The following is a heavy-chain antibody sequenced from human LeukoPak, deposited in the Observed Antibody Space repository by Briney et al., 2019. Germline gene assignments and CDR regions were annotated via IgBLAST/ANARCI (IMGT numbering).Heavy chain of an antibody. CDR3: ARGNYATLGTWFDP. CDR2: MNPNSGNT. D-gene: IGHD1-7*01. J-gene: IGHJ5*02. V-gene: IGHV1-8*01. CDR1: GGTFRSNA. Sequence: ASVKVSCKASGGTFRSNAISWVRQAPGQGLEWMGWMNPNSGNTGYAQKFQGRVTMTRNTSISTAYMELSSLRSEDTAVYYCARGNYATLGTWFDPWGQGTLVTVSS.